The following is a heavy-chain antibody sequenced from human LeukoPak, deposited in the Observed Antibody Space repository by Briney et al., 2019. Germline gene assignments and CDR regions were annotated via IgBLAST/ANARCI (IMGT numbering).Heavy chain of an antibody. D-gene: IGHD3-10*01. CDR1: GFTFSNAW. Sequence: GGSLRLSCAASGFTFSNAWMSWVRQAPGKGLEWVGHIKSKTDDGTTDYAAPVKGRFTISRDDSKNTLYLQMNSLKTEDTAVYYCTTDRHVGSGSYSPFDYWGQGTLVTVSS. J-gene: IGHJ4*02. CDR2: IKSKTDDGTT. V-gene: IGHV3-15*01. CDR3: TTDRHVGSGSYSPFDY.